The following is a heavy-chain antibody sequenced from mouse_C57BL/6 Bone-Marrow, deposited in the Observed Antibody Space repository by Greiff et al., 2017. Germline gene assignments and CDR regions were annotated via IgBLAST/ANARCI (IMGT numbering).Heavy chain of an antibody. CDR3: TRYGTTVKVPFAY. CDR2: IDPETGGT. D-gene: IGHD1-1*01. V-gene: IGHV1-15*01. J-gene: IGHJ3*01. Sequence: QVQLQQSGAELVRPGASVTLSCKASGYTFTDYEMHWVKQTPVHGLEWIGAIDPETGGTAYNQKFKGKAILTADKSSSTAYMELRSLTSEYSAVYYCTRYGTTVKVPFAYWGQGTLVTVSA. CDR1: GYTFTDYE.